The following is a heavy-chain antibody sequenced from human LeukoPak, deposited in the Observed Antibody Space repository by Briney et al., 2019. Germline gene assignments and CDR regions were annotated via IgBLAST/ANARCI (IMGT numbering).Heavy chain of an antibody. V-gene: IGHV4-34*01. J-gene: IGHJ4*02. D-gene: IGHD2-21*02. CDR2: INHSGST. CDR1: GGSFSGYY. Sequence: SETLSLTCAVYGGSFSGYYWSWIRQPPGKGLEWIGEINHSGSTNYNPSLKSRVTISVDTSKNQFSLKLSSVTAADTAVYYCARSPIVVVTAVYFDYWGQGTLVTVSS. CDR3: ARSPIVVVTAVYFDY.